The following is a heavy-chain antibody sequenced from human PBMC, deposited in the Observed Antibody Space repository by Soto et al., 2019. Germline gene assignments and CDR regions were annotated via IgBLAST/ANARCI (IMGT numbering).Heavy chain of an antibody. CDR3: ARMKVDSNTFYNAMDV. D-gene: IGHD3-9*01. CDR1: GFSLTTGKMG. J-gene: IGHJ6*02. CDR2: LFSDNER. Sequence: QVTLKESGPALVKPTETLTLTCTVSGFSLTTGKMGVSWIRQPPGKALEWLAHLFSDNERSYSTSLQGRLTITKDTSGSQVVMSMTNVNPVDTATYYCARMKVDSNTFYNAMDVWRQGTTVTVSS. V-gene: IGHV2-26*01.